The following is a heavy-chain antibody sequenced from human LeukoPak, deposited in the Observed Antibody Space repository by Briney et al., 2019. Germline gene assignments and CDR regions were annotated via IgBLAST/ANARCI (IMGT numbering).Heavy chain of an antibody. CDR2: INPNSGGT. CDR3: ARGPSGYHNT. V-gene: IGHV1-2*02. CDR1: GNTFAGYY. J-gene: IGHJ4*02. Sequence: EASVKVSCKASGNTFAGYYMHWVRQAPGQGLEWMGWINPNSGGTNYAQKFQGRVTMTRDTSISTAYMELSRLRSDDTAVYYCARGPSGYHNTGGQGTLVTVSS. D-gene: IGHD5-12*01.